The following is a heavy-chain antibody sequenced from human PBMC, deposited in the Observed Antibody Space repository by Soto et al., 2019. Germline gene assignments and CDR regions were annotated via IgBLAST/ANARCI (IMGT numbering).Heavy chain of an antibody. Sequence: PSETLSLTCTVSRGSISSYYWSWIGPPPGKGLEWIGYLFYSGRTNDNPSLKSRLSISVDTSTNQFYLKLSSVTAVYTAVYYCARRPYFDILSRYPSNSDYWGQGTLVTVSS. D-gene: IGHD3-9*01. J-gene: IGHJ4*02. CDR1: RGSISSYY. CDR2: LFYSGRT. V-gene: IGHV4-59*01. CDR3: ARRPYFDILSRYPSNSDY.